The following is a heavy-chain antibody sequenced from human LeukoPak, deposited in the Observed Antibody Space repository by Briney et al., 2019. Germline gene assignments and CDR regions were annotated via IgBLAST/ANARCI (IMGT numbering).Heavy chain of an antibody. CDR2: INHSGST. J-gene: IGHJ3*02. CDR3: ARGRRIIRIVVVITTAYDAFDI. V-gene: IGHV4-4*02. CDR1: GGSISSSNW. D-gene: IGHD3-22*01. Sequence: PSETLSLTCAVSGGSISSSNWWSWVRQPPGKGLEWIGEINHSGSTNYNPSLKSRVTISVDTSKNQFSLKLSSVTAADTAVYYCARGRRIIRIVVVITTAYDAFDIWGQGTMVTVSS.